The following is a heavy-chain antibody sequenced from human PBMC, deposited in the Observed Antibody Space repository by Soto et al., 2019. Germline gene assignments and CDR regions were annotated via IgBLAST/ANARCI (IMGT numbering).Heavy chain of an antibody. CDR3: ARGPEVGELWGWFHP. CDR2: ISRGSSII. CDR1: GFTFSTYS. Sequence: EVQLVESGGGLVQPGGSLRLSCAASGFTFSTYSMNWVRQAPGKGLEWVSYISRGSSIIYYGDSVKGRFTISRDNAENSLYLQMNRLRDEDTAVYYCARGPEVGELWGWFHPWGQGTLVTVSS. D-gene: IGHD3-10*01. V-gene: IGHV3-48*02. J-gene: IGHJ5*02.